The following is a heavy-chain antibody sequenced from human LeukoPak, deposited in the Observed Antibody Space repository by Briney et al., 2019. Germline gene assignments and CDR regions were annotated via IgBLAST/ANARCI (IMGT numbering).Heavy chain of an antibody. J-gene: IGHJ4*02. CDR1: GDSVSSNSAA. D-gene: IGHD2-15*01. CDR2: TYYRSKWYN. CDR3: ARGGCSGGSCYFDY. Sequence: SQTLSLTFAISGDSVSSNSAAWNWLRQSPPRGLEWLGSTYYRSKWYNDYAVSVKSRITINPDTSKNQFSLQLNSVTPEDTAVYYCARGGCSGGSCYFDYWGQGTLVTVSS. V-gene: IGHV6-1*01.